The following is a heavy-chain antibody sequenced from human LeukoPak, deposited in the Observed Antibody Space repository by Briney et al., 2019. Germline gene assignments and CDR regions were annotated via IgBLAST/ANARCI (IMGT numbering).Heavy chain of an antibody. V-gene: IGHV1-3*01. J-gene: IGHJ4*02. Sequence: ASVKVFCKASGYTFTSYAMHWVRQAPGQRLEWMGWINAGNGNTKYSQKFQGRVTITRATSASTAYMELSSLRSEDTAVYYCARGFEVGGSSWPYYFDYWGQGTLVTVSS. CDR2: INAGNGNT. CDR3: ARGFEVGGSSWPYYFDY. CDR1: GYTFTSYA. D-gene: IGHD6-13*01.